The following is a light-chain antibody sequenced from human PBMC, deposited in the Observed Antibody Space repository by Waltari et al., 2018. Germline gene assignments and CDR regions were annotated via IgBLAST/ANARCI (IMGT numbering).Light chain of an antibody. CDR1: QSVRST. CDR3: QQYDRRPWT. Sequence: DIVMTQSPATLSLSPEERATLPCSASQSVRSTFAWFQQKPGQPPRLLIYGTSTRATGIPARFSGSGSGTEFSLTISSLQPEDFATYYCQQYDRRPWTFGQGTRVEAK. V-gene: IGKV3D-15*01. J-gene: IGKJ1*01. CDR2: GTS.